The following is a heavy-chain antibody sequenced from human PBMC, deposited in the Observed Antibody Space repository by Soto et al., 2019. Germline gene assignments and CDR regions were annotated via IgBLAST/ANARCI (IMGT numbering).Heavy chain of an antibody. CDR1: GFTFSSYS. CDR2: ISSSSNTI. Sequence: EVQLVESGGGLVQPGGSLRLSCAASGFTFSSYSMNWVRQAPGKGLEWVSYISSSSNTIYYADSVRGRFTISRDNAMNSLYLQMNSLRDEDTAVYYCARIILGPYDSSGGDYWGQGTLVTVSS. D-gene: IGHD3-22*01. J-gene: IGHJ4*02. V-gene: IGHV3-48*02. CDR3: ARIILGPYDSSGGDY.